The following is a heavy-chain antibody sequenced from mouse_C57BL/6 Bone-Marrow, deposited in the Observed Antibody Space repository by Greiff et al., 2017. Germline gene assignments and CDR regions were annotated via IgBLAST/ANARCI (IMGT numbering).Heavy chain of an antibody. J-gene: IGHJ4*01. V-gene: IGHV1-22*01. Sequence: VQLKESGPELVKPGASVTMSCKASGYTFTDYNMHWVKQSHGKSLEWIGYINPNNGGTSYNQKFKGKATLTVNKSSSTAYMELRSLTSEDSAVYYCANDLLWLRRYYYAMDYWDQGTSVTVSS. CDR3: ANDLLWLRRYYYAMDY. CDR1: GYTFTDYN. D-gene: IGHD2-2*01. CDR2: INPNNGGT.